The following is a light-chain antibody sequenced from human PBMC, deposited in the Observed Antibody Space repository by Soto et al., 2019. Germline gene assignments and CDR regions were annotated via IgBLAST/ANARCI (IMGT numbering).Light chain of an antibody. V-gene: IGKV3-11*01. Sequence: EIVLTQSPATLSLSPGERATLSCRASQSASSYLAWYQQKPGQAPRLLIYDASNRATGIPARFSGSGSGTDFTLTISSLETEDLAVYYFQQRSNWPPYTFGQGPKLEIK. CDR1: QSASSY. CDR3: QQRSNWPPYT. J-gene: IGKJ2*01. CDR2: DAS.